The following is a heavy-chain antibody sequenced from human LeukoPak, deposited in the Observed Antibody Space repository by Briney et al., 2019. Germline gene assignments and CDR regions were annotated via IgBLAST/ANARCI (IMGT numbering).Heavy chain of an antibody. CDR1: GYTFTGYY. J-gene: IGHJ6*02. CDR2: INPNSGGT. Sequence: ASVKVSCKASGYTFTGYYMHWVRQAPGQGLEWMGWINPNSGGTNYAQKFQGWVTMTRDTSTSTVYMELSSLRSEDTAVYYCARDRSQMGHYYGSGSYKRYYYGMDVWGQGTTVTVSS. CDR3: ARDRSQMGHYYGSGSYKRYYYGMDV. V-gene: IGHV1-2*04. D-gene: IGHD3-10*01.